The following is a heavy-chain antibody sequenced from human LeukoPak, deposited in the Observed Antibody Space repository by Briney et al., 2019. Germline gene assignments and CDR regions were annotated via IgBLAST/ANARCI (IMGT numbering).Heavy chain of an antibody. V-gene: IGHV3-23*01. CDR2: ISKSGDHT. CDR3: ATSWGPDTSAFRWGRDGMDV. Sequence: GGSLRLSCAVSGLTFNNYAMSWVRQAPGKGLEWVSAISKSGDHTYYAASAKGRFTIYRDNSKNTQYLQMNSLRADDTAVYYCATSWGPDTSAFRWGRDGMDVWGQGTTVIVS. CDR1: GLTFNNYA. D-gene: IGHD3-16*01. J-gene: IGHJ6*02.